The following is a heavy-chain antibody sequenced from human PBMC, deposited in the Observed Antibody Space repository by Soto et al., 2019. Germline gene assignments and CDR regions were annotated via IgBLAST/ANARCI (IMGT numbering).Heavy chain of an antibody. CDR3: ARERGNDYGDNWFDP. J-gene: IGHJ5*02. CDR2: IYSGGST. V-gene: IGHV3-66*01. D-gene: IGHD4-17*01. CDR1: GFTVSSNY. Sequence: GGSLRLSCAASGFTVSSNYMSWVRQAPGKGLEWVSVIYSGGSTYYADSVKGRFTISRDNSKNTLYLQMNSLRAEDTAVYYCARERGNDYGDNWFDPWGQGTLVTVSS.